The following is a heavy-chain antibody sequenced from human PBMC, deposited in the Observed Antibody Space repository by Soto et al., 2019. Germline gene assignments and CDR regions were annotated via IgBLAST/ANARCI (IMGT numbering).Heavy chain of an antibody. CDR3: AREKGGYYGSGSYYRTIDY. D-gene: IGHD3-10*01. V-gene: IGHV4-59*01. CDR2: IYYSGST. CDR1: GGSISSYY. Sequence: SETLSLTCTVSGGSISSYYWSWIRQPPGKGLEWIGYIYYSGSTNYNPSLKSRVTISVDTSKNQFSLKLSSVTAADTAVYYCAREKGGYYGSGSYYRTIDYWGPGTLVTVSS. J-gene: IGHJ4*02.